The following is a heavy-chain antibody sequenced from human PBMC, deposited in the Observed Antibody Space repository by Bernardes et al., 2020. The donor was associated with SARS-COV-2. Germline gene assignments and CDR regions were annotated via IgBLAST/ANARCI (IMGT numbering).Heavy chain of an antibody. J-gene: IGHJ6*02. D-gene: IGHD6-13*01. CDR3: AREGRGGSWYYYGMDV. CDR2: IYYSGST. CDR1: GGSISSYY. Sequence: SETLSLTCTVSGGSISSYYWSWIRQPPGKGLEWIGYIYYSGSTNYNPSLKSRVTISVDTSKNQFSLKLSSVTAADTAVYYCAREGRGGSWYYYGMDVWGQGTTVTVSS. V-gene: IGHV4-59*01.